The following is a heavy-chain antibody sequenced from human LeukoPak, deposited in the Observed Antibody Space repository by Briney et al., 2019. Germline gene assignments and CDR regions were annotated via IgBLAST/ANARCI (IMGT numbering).Heavy chain of an antibody. CDR2: IRYDGSNK. CDR1: GFTFSSYG. V-gene: IGHV3-30*02. CDR3: AKEGYCSGGSCYSGTLAYFDY. D-gene: IGHD2-15*01. Sequence: PGGSLRLSCAASGFTFSSYGMHWVRQAPGKGLEWVAFIRYDGSNKYYADSVKGRFTISRDNSKNTLYLQMNSLRAEDTAVYYCAKEGYCSGGSCYSGTLAYFDYWGQGTLVTVSS. J-gene: IGHJ4*02.